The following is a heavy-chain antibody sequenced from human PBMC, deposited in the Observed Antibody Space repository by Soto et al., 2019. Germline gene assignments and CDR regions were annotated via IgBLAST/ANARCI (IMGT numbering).Heavy chain of an antibody. CDR1: GYTFTSYG. CDR2: ISNYNGDT. J-gene: IGHJ4*02. D-gene: IGHD3-10*02. CDR3: TRGGQLFAGNYFDY. Sequence: QVQLVQSGAEVKKPGASVKVSCKASGYTFTSYGISWVRQAPGQGLEWMGWISNYNGDTNYAQKLQGRVTMTTDTYTSTAYMELRSLKSDDTAVDYCTRGGQLFAGNYFDYWGQGTLVTVSS. V-gene: IGHV1-18*01.